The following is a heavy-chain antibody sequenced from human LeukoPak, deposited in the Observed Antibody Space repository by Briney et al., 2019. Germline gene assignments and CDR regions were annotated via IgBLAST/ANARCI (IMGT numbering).Heavy chain of an antibody. CDR3: ARRGYCSSTSCYPNDYYYYGMDV. Sequence: GESLKISCKGSGYSFTSYWIGWVRQMPGKGLEWMGIIYPGDSDTRYSPSFQGQVTISADKSISTAYLQWSSLKASDTAMYYCARRGYCSSTSCYPNDYYYYGMDVWGQGTTVTVSS. CDR2: IYPGDSDT. J-gene: IGHJ6*02. CDR1: GYSFTSYW. D-gene: IGHD2-2*01. V-gene: IGHV5-51*01.